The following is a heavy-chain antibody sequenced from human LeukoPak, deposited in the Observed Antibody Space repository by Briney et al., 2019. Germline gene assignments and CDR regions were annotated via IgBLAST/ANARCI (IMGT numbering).Heavy chain of an antibody. CDR2: INPNSGGT. Sequence: ASVKVSCKASGYTFTVYYMHWVRQAPGQGLEWMGWINPNSGGTNYAQKFQGRVTMTRDTSIGTAYMELSRLRSDDTAVYYCARGEPMVYANWGFDYWGQGTLVTVSS. V-gene: IGHV1-2*02. CDR3: ARGEPMVYANWGFDY. J-gene: IGHJ4*02. D-gene: IGHD2-8*01. CDR1: GYTFTVYY.